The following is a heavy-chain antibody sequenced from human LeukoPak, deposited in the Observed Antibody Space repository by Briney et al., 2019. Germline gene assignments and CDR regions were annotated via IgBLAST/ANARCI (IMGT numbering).Heavy chain of an antibody. D-gene: IGHD3-22*01. V-gene: IGHV3-30*04. CDR1: GFTFSSYA. Sequence: GGSLRLSCAASGFTFSSYAMHWVRQAPGKGLEWVAVISYDGSNKYYADSVKGRFTISRDNSKNTLYLQMNSLRAEDTAVYYCARDRNRPDSSGYYYAYWGQGTLVTVSS. CDR3: ARDRNRPDSSGYYYAY. J-gene: IGHJ4*02. CDR2: ISYDGSNK.